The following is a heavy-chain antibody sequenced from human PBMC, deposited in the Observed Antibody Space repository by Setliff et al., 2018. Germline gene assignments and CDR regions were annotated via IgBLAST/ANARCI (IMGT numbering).Heavy chain of an antibody. CDR1: GGSVSSTSHY. Sequence: SETLSLTCNVSGGSVSSTSHYWGWIRQPPGKGMEWIGSVYYSGYTYYNPSLQSRVSISRDTSKNQFSLRLTSMTAADTAVYYCATPGRDDLDSPFEPFDIWGQGTMVTVSS. CDR3: ATPGRDDLDSPFEPFDI. D-gene: IGHD3-3*01. J-gene: IGHJ3*02. V-gene: IGHV4-39*07. CDR2: VYYSGYT.